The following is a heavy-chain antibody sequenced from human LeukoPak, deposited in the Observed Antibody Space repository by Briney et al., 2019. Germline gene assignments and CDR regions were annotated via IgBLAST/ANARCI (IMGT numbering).Heavy chain of an antibody. J-gene: IGHJ6*04. Sequence: GGSLRLSCAASGFTFSSYWMSWVRQAPGKGLEWVANIKQDGSEKYYVDSVKGRFTISRDNAKNSLYLQMNSLRAEDTAVYYCARVGEYCSGGSCYGFSHYYYYYGMDVWGKGTTVTVSS. CDR2: IKQDGSEK. D-gene: IGHD2-15*01. CDR1: GFTFSSYW. V-gene: IGHV3-7*03. CDR3: ARVGEYCSGGSCYGFSHYYYYYGMDV.